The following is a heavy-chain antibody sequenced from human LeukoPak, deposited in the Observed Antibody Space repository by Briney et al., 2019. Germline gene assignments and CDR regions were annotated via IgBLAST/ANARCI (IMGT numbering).Heavy chain of an antibody. V-gene: IGHV3-21*01. CDR1: GFTFSSYS. Sequence: PGGSLRLSCAASGFTFSSYSMNWVRQAPGKGLEWVSSISSSSYIYYADSVKGRFTISRDNAKNSLYLQMNSLRAEDTAVYYCAREIYGSGSYYNENYFDYWGQGTLVTVSS. CDR2: ISSSSYI. D-gene: IGHD3-10*01. CDR3: AREIYGSGSYYNENYFDY. J-gene: IGHJ4*02.